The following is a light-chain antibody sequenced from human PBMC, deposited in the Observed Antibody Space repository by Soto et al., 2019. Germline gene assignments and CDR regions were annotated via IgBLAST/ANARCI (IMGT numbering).Light chain of an antibody. Sequence: DIQMTQSPSSLSASVGDRVTITCQASQDITYYLNWYQQKAGRAPKLLIFDATSLDTGVPSRFSGRGSGTHFTFTISSLQPDDVATYYCQQYDNLVPITFGQGTRLDIK. CDR2: DAT. V-gene: IGKV1-33*01. J-gene: IGKJ5*01. CDR1: QDITYY. CDR3: QQYDNLVPIT.